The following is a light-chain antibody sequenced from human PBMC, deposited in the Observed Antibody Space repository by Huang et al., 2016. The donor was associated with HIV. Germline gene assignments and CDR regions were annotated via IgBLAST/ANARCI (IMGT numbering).Light chain of an antibody. Sequence: DIVMTQSPLSLPVPPGEPASISCRSSQSLLHSNGYNYLDWYLQKPGQSPQLLIYLGSNLASGVPDRCSGSGSGTDFTLKITRVEAEDVGIYYCMQALQTPRTFGQGTKVEI. CDR3: MQALQTPRT. V-gene: IGKV2-28*01. CDR2: LGS. J-gene: IGKJ1*01. CDR1: QSLLHSNGYNY.